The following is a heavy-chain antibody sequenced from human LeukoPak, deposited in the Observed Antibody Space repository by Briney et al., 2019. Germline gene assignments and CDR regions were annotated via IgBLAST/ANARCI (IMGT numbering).Heavy chain of an antibody. D-gene: IGHD2-8*01. J-gene: IGHJ6*02. CDR1: DYTFSDYR. Sequence: ASVKVSCKASDYTFSDYRISWVRQAPGQGLEWVGWISADNGNTNYAQKIQARVTMTADTSTSTAYMELRSLRSDDTAVYYCARDFSADGLYGRDVWGQGTTVTVSS. V-gene: IGHV1-18*01. CDR3: ARDFSADGLYGRDV. CDR2: ISADNGNT.